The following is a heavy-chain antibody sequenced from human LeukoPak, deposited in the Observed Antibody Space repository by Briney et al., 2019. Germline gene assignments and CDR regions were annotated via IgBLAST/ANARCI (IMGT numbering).Heavy chain of an antibody. V-gene: IGHV3-30-3*01. CDR1: GFTFSSYA. Sequence: GGSLRLSCAASGFTFSSYAMHWVRQAPGKGLEWVAVISYDGSNKYYADSVKGRFTISRDNSKNTLYLQMNSLRAEDTAVYYYAREVPTSYLDYWGQGTLVTVSS. D-gene: IGHD5-12*01. CDR2: ISYDGSNK. J-gene: IGHJ4*02. CDR3: AREVPTSYLDY.